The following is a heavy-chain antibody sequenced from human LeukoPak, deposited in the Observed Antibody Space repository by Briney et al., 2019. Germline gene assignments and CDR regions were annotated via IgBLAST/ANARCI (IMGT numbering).Heavy chain of an antibody. J-gene: IGHJ4*02. D-gene: IGHD3-9*01. Sequence: SETLSLTCAVYGGSFSGYYWSWIRQPPGKGLEWIGYIYYSGSTNYNPSLKSRVTISVDTSKNQFSLKLSSVTAADTAVYYCARSDKGYYFDYWGQGTLVTVSS. CDR2: IYYSGST. V-gene: IGHV4-59*01. CDR3: ARSDKGYYFDY. CDR1: GGSFSGYY.